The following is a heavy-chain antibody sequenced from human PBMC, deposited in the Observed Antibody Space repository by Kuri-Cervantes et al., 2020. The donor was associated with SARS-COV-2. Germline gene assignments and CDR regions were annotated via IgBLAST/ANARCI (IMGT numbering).Heavy chain of an antibody. J-gene: IGHJ6*02. V-gene: IGHV1-69*13. CDR3: ARDRGSSGWPWVYYYGMDV. CDR2: IIPIFGTA. D-gene: IGHD6-19*01. CDR1: GGTFSSYA. Sequence: SVQVTCKAAGGTFSSYAISWVRQAPGQGLEWMGGIIPIFGTANYAQKFQGRVTITADESTSTAYMELSSLRSDDTAVYYCARDRGSSGWPWVYYYGMDVWGQGTTVTVSS.